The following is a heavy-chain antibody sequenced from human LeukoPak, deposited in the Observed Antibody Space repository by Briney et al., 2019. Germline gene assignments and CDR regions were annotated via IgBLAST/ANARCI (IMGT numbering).Heavy chain of an antibody. CDR2: ISSSSSTI. CDR1: GFTFSSYS. Sequence: GGSLRLSCAASGFTFSSYSMNWVRQAPGKGLEWVSYISSSSSTIYYADSVKGRFTISRDNVKNSLYLQMNSLRAEDTAVYYCARDMACSGGSCYYYYMDVWGKGTTVTVSS. J-gene: IGHJ6*03. V-gene: IGHV3-48*04. D-gene: IGHD2-15*01. CDR3: ARDMACSGGSCYYYYMDV.